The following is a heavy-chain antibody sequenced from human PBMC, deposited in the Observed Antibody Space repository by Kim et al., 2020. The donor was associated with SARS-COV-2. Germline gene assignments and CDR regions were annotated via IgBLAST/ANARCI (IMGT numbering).Heavy chain of an antibody. V-gene: IGHV1-69*13. CDR1: GGTFSNYA. CDR3: ARAPQSSHILTGYYPYYFD. D-gene: IGHD3-9*01. Sequence: SVKVSCKASGGTFSNYAISWVRQAPGQGLDWMGGIIAMFGTANYAQKFQGRVTITADASTSTAYMQLSSLRSEDTAVYYCARAPQSSHILTGYYPYYFD. J-gene: IGHJ4*01. CDR2: IIAMFGTA.